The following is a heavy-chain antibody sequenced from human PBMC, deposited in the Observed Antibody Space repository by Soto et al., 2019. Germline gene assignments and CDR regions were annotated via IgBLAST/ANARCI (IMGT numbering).Heavy chain of an antibody. Sequence: ASVKVSCKPSGYTFTSYDVNWVRQATGQGLEWMGWMNPNSGNTGYAQKFQGRVTMTRNTSISTAYMELSSLTSDDTAVYYCARDQWPGPYSWFDPWGQGTLVTVSS. CDR1: GYTFTSYD. CDR2: MNPNSGNT. J-gene: IGHJ5*02. D-gene: IGHD6-19*01. CDR3: ARDQWPGPYSWFDP. V-gene: IGHV1-8*01.